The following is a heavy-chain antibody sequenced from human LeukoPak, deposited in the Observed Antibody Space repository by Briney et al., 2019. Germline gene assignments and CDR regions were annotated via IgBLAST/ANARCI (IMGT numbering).Heavy chain of an antibody. J-gene: IGHJ4*02. CDR1: GYTFTGYY. V-gene: IGHV1-2*02. Sequence: ASVKVSCKASGYTFTGYYMHWVRQAPGQGLEWMGWINPNSGGTNYAQKFQGRVTMTRDTSISTAYMELSRLRSDDTAVYYCARDRTTSRYCSGGSCYSAWTDCDYWGQGTLVTVSS. CDR2: INPNSGGT. D-gene: IGHD2-15*01. CDR3: ARDRTTSRYCSGGSCYSAWTDCDY.